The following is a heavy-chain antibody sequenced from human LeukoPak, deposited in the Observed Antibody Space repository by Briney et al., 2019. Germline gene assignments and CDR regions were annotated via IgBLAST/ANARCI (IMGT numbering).Heavy chain of an antibody. J-gene: IGHJ4*02. D-gene: IGHD3-22*01. V-gene: IGHV4-39*01. CDR1: GGSISSSSYY. CDR2: IYYSGST. Sequence: SETLSLTCTVSGGSISSSSYYWGWIRQPPGKGLEWIGSIYYSGSTHYNPSLKSRVTISEDTSKNQFSLKLSSVTAADTAVYYCARAPSYYYNNYYYPGAIDYWGQGTLVTVSS. CDR3: ARAPSYYYNNYYYPGAIDY.